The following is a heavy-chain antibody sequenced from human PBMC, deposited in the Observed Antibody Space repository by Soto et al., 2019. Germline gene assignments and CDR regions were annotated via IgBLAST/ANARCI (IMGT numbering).Heavy chain of an antibody. D-gene: IGHD4-4*01. CDR3: ARDRVTTYYYYYGMDV. V-gene: IGHV3-30-3*01. Sequence: GGSLRLSCAASGFTFSSYAMHWVRQAPGKGLEWVAVISYDGSNKYYADSVKGRFTISRDNSKNTLYLQMNSLRAEDTAVYYCARDRVTTYYYYYGMDVWGQGTTVTVSS. J-gene: IGHJ6*02. CDR1: GFTFSSYA. CDR2: ISYDGSNK.